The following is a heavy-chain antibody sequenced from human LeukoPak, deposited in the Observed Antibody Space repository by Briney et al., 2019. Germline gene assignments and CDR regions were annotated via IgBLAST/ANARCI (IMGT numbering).Heavy chain of an antibody. Sequence: GGSLRLSCAASGLTFSSYDMHWVRQAAGKGLEWVSSIGATGDTYYIDSVKGRFTIPRENAKKSLYLQVSSLRVEDTAVYFCVLGAYWNDDKNAFHIWGPGTMVTVSS. V-gene: IGHV3-13*01. J-gene: IGHJ3*02. CDR1: GLTFSSYD. CDR2: IGATGDT. CDR3: VLGAYWNDDKNAFHI. D-gene: IGHD1-1*01.